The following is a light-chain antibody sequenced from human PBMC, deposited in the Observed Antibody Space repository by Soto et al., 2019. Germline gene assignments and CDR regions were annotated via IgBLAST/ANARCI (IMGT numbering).Light chain of an antibody. Sequence: QSALTQPPSVSGAPGQRVTISCTGSSSSVGAGYDVHWYQQLPGTAPKLLIYGNNNRPSGVPDRFSGSKSGTSASLAITGLQAEDEADYYCSSYTSSSSLYVFGTGTKVTVL. CDR2: GNN. J-gene: IGLJ1*01. CDR3: SSYTSSSSLYV. V-gene: IGLV1-40*01. CDR1: SSSVGAGYD.